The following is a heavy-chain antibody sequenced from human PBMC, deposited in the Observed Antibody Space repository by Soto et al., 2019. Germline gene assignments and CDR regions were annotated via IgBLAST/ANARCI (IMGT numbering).Heavy chain of an antibody. V-gene: IGHV3-20*04. J-gene: IGHJ2*01. Sequence: EVQLVESGGSVVRPGGSLRLSCVVSGFTSGDYGMSWVRQGPGKGLEWVAGLNWNGARTTYADSVKGRFTVSRDNAKNSLYLRMNSLRAEDTAFYYCTREGDYGDYIGWYFDLWCRGTLVTVSS. CDR2: LNWNGART. D-gene: IGHD4-17*01. CDR1: GFTSGDYG. CDR3: TREGDYGDYIGWYFDL.